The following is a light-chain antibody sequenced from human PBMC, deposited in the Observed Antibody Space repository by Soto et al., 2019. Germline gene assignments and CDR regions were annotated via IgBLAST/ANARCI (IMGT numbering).Light chain of an antibody. V-gene: IGKV1-5*01. CDR2: DAS. CDR1: QSISYW. Sequence: DIQMTQSPSTLSASVGDRVTITCRASQSISYWLAWYQQKPGKAPKLLIYDASSLESGVPSRFSGSGFGTEFTLTISSLQPEDFAIYYRQQYFSYSETFGQGTKVEIK. CDR3: QQYFSYSET. J-gene: IGKJ1*01.